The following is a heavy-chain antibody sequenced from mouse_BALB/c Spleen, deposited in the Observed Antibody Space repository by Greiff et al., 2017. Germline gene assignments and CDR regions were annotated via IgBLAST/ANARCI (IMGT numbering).Heavy chain of an antibody. D-gene: IGHD2-3*01. CDR1: GFTFSSYA. Sequence: EVLLVESGGGLVKPGGSLTLSCAASGFTFSSYAMSWVRQTPEKRLEWVASISSGGSTYYPDSVKGRFTISRDNARNILYLQMSSLRSEDTAMYYCARVDTTAMDYWGQGTSVTVSS. CDR3: ARVDTTAMDY. V-gene: IGHV5-6-5*01. CDR2: ISSGGST. J-gene: IGHJ4*01.